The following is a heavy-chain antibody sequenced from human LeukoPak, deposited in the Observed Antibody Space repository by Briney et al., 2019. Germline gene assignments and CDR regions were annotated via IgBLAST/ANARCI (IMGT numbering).Heavy chain of an antibody. Sequence: SVKVSCKASGGTFSSYIITWVRQAPGQGLEWMGRIIPMFGTPNYAQKFQGRVTITADESTSTAYMELSSLRSEDTAVYYCARGYCSGGSCYFRGNWFDPWGQGTLVTVSS. V-gene: IGHV1-69*13. CDR1: GGTFSSYI. CDR3: ARGYCSGGSCYFRGNWFDP. CDR2: IIPMFGTP. D-gene: IGHD2-15*01. J-gene: IGHJ5*02.